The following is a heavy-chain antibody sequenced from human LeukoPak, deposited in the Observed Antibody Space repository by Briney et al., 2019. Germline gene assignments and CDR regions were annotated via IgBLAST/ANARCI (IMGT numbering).Heavy chain of an antibody. CDR2: IRTSAEGERK. Sequence: GGSLTLSCETSGFIFRNAWMSWVRQAPGRGLEWIGRIRTSAEGERKDYAATLRGRFTISRDDSRNTLFLLMNGLRTEDTGLYYCFAPRHLNYWGQGALVTVSS. CDR1: GFIFRNAW. CDR3: FAPRHLNY. V-gene: IGHV3-15*01. J-gene: IGHJ4*02. D-gene: IGHD1-1*01.